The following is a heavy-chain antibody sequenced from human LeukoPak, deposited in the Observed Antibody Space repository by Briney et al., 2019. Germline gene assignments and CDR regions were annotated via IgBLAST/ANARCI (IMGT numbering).Heavy chain of an antibody. CDR2: AYDTGST. V-gene: IGHV4-61*02. Sequence: PSQTLSLTCTVSGDSISAGNYYWSWIRQPAGKGLEWVGRAYDTGSTWHSPSLKNRVTISIDTSRNQFSLTLNSVTAADTAVYFCARIVGSEGYSSGWYDYWGPGILVSVSS. J-gene: IGHJ4*02. CDR3: ARIVGSEGYSSGWYDY. D-gene: IGHD6-19*01. CDR1: GDSISAGNYY.